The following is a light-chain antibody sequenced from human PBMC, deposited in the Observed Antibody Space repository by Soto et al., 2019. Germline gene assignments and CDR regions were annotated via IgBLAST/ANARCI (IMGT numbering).Light chain of an antibody. Sequence: QSALTQPAPVSGSPGQSITISCTGTSSDVGGYNYVSWYQQHPGKAPKLMIYDVSNRPSGVSNRFSGSKSGNTPSLTISGLQAEDEADYYCSSYTSSSTLTSYVFGTGTKVTVL. V-gene: IGLV2-14*01. CDR3: SSYTSSSTLTSYV. CDR2: DVS. CDR1: SSDVGGYNY. J-gene: IGLJ1*01.